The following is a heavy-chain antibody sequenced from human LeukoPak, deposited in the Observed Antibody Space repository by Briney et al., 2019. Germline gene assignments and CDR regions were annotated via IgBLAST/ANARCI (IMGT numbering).Heavy chain of an antibody. Sequence: SETLSLTCTVSGGSISSSSYYWGWIRQPPGKGLEWIGSIYYSGSTYYNPSLKSRVTISVDTSKNQFSLKLSSVTAADTAVYYCARDFCGGDCSKYNWFDPWGQGTLVTVSS. V-gene: IGHV4-39*02. D-gene: IGHD2-21*02. J-gene: IGHJ5*02. CDR2: IYYSGST. CDR1: GGSISSSSYY. CDR3: ARDFCGGDCSKYNWFDP.